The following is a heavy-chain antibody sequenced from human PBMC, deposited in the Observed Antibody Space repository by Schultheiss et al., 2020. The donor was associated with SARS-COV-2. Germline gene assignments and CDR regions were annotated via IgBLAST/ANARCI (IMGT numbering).Heavy chain of an antibody. Sequence: SETLSLTCTVSGGSISSYYWSWIRQPAGKGLEWIGRIYTSGSTYYNPSLKSRVTISVDTSKNQFSLKLSSVTAADTAVYYCARAIRITIFGVVGSFDYWGQGTLVTVSS. V-gene: IGHV4-4*07. CDR2: IYTSGST. D-gene: IGHD3-3*01. J-gene: IGHJ4*02. CDR3: ARAIRITIFGVVGSFDY. CDR1: GGSISSYY.